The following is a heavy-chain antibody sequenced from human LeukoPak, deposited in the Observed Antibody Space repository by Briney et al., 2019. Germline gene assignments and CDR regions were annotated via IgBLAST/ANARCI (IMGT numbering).Heavy chain of an antibody. CDR2: IYYSGST. J-gene: IGHJ4*02. Sequence: SETLSLTCTVPGGSISKSYWSWIRQPPGKGLEWIGFIYYSGSTNYNPSLKSRVTISVDTSKNQFSLKLSSVTAADTAVYYCARVAELRYFDWFRTPYFDYWGQGTLVTVSS. CDR1: GGSISKSY. CDR3: ARVAELRYFDWFRTPYFDY. D-gene: IGHD3-9*01. V-gene: IGHV4-59*01.